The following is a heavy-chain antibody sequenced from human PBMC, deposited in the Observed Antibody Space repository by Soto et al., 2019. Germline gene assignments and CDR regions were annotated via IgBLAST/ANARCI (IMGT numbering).Heavy chain of an antibody. CDR3: ATDRWYGYSVY. Sequence: QVQLVQSGAEVKKPGASVKVSCKVSGYTLTELSMHWVRQAPGKGLEWMGGFDPEDGETIYAQKFQGRVTXTXXTSTDTAYMELSSLRSEDTAVYYCATDRWYGYSVYWGQGTLVTVSS. J-gene: IGHJ4*02. CDR1: GYTLTELS. D-gene: IGHD5-18*01. CDR2: FDPEDGET. V-gene: IGHV1-24*01.